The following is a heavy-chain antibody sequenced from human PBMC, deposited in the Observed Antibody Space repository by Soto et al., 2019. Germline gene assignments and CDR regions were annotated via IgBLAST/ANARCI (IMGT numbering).Heavy chain of an antibody. J-gene: IGHJ4*02. CDR1: GFTFSSYW. V-gene: IGHV3-7*05. Sequence: EVQLVESGGSLVQPGGSLRLSCAASGFTFSSYWMSWVRQAPGKGLEWVANIRQDGSDKYYVDSVKGRFTISRDNSKNSLYLQMNSLRAEDTAIYYCASPQQWLGQRGDFDYWGQGTLVTVSS. D-gene: IGHD6-19*01. CDR2: IRQDGSDK. CDR3: ASPQQWLGQRGDFDY.